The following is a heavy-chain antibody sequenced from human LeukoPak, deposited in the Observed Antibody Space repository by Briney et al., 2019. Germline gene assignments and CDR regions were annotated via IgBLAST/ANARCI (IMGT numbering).Heavy chain of an antibody. D-gene: IGHD2-2*01. CDR1: GYTFTSYG. CDR2: ISAYNGNT. J-gene: IGHJ6*03. Sequence: ASVKVSCKASGYTFTSYGISWVRQAPGQGLEWMGWISAYNGNTNYAQKLQGRVTITTDTSTSTAYMELRSLRSDDTAVYYCAMCSYQANYYYMDVWGKGTTVTVSS. CDR3: AMCSYQANYYYMDV. V-gene: IGHV1-18*01.